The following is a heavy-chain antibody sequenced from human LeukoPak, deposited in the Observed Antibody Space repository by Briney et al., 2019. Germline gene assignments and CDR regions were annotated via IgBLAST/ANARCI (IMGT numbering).Heavy chain of an antibody. D-gene: IGHD1-7*01. CDR2: IIPIFGTA. V-gene: IGHV1-69*01. Sequence: SVKVSCKASGDTFSSYAISWVRQAPGQGLEWMGGIIPIFGTANYAQKFQGRVTITADESTSTAYMELSSLRSEDTAVYYCARELELDNWFDPWGQGTLVTVSS. J-gene: IGHJ5*02. CDR1: GDTFSSYA. CDR3: ARELELDNWFDP.